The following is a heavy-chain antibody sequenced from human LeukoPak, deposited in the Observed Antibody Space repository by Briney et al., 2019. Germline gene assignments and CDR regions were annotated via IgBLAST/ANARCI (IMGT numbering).Heavy chain of an antibody. V-gene: IGHV4-34*01. CDR3: ARAGYYYGSGSYNDY. Sequence: SETLSLTCAVYGGSFSGYYWSWIRQPPGKGLEWIGEINHSGSTNYNPPLKSRVTISVDTSKNQFSLKLSSVTAADTAVYYCARAGYYYGSGSYNDYWGQGTLVTVSS. CDR2: INHSGST. J-gene: IGHJ4*02. D-gene: IGHD3-10*01. CDR1: GGSFSGYY.